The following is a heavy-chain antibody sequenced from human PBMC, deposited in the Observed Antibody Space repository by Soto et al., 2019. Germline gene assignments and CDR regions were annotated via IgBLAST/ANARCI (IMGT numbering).Heavy chain of an antibody. CDR2: ISGGGGSS. CDR3: AHNCRVDCHSVFFY. CDR1: GFTFSNYA. V-gene: IGHV3-23*01. Sequence: EVQLLESGGGLVQPGGSLRLSCAASGFTFSNYAMSWVRQAPGKGLEWVSGISGGGGSSYYADSVKGRFTISRDNSKNPLYLQMNSPKAADTDVYYCAHNCRVDCHSVFFYGGQGTLVIVSS. J-gene: IGHJ4*02. D-gene: IGHD2-15*01.